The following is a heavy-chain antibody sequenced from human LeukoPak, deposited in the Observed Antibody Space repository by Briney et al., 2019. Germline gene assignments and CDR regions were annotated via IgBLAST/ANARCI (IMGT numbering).Heavy chain of an antibody. D-gene: IGHD1-14*01. CDR2: LSSAGVTA. J-gene: IGHJ5*02. CDR3: ARTGQFDP. CDR1: AFTFSSYS. V-gene: IGHV3-23*01. Sequence: PGGSLRLSCAASAFTFSSYSMNWVRQAPGKGLAWVSSLSSAGVTAYYGDSVKGRFTISRDNSKNTLFLQMNSLRAEDTALYYCARTGQFDPWGQGTLVTVSS.